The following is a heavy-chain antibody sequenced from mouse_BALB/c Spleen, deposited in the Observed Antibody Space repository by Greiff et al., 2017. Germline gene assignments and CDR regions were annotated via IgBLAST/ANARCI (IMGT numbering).Heavy chain of an antibody. CDR3: TRGYDEGDYYAMDY. D-gene: IGHD2-14*01. J-gene: IGHJ4*01. Sequence: VQLQQSGTVLARPGASVKMSCKASGYTFTSYWMHWVKQRPGQGLEWIGAIYPGNSDTSYNQKFKGKAKLTAVTSTSTAYMELSSLTNEDSAVYYCTRGYDEGDYYAMDYWGQGTSVTVSS. CDR2: IYPGNSDT. V-gene: IGHV1-5*01. CDR1: GYTFTSYW.